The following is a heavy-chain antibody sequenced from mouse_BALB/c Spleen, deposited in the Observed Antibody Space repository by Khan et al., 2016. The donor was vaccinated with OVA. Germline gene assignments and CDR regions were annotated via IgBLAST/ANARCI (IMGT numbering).Heavy chain of an antibody. Sequence: VQLQQSGAELVKSGALVKLSCTASGFNIKDTYIHWMKQGPEQGLEWIGRIDPTNGRTKYDPEFQDKATITADTSSNTAYLQLSSLTSEDTGVYYCARGVNYGAWFAYWGQGTLVTVSA. J-gene: IGHJ3*01. V-gene: IGHV14-3*02. CDR3: ARGVNYGAWFAY. D-gene: IGHD1-1*01. CDR2: IDPTNGRT. CDR1: GFNIKDTY.